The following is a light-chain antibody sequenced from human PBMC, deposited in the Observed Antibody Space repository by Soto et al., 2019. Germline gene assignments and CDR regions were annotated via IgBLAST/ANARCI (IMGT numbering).Light chain of an antibody. CDR2: DVS. V-gene: IGLV2-14*03. CDR3: SSYTTSNTRQIV. CDR1: SSDVGGYNY. J-gene: IGLJ1*01. Sequence: QSVLTQPASVPGSPGQSITISCTGTSSDVGGYNYVSWYQHHPGKAPKLMIFDVSNRPSGVSNRFSGSKSGNTASLTISGLQPEDEADYYCSSYTTSNTRQIVFGTGTKVTVL.